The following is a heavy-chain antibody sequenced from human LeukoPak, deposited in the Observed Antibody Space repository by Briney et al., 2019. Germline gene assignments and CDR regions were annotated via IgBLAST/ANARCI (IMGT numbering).Heavy chain of an antibody. V-gene: IGHV1-2*02. J-gene: IGHJ4*02. CDR2: INPNSGDT. CDR1: GYTFTGYY. D-gene: IGHD3-10*01. Sequence: ASVKVSCKASGYTFTGYYMHWVRQAPGQGLEWMGWINPNSGDTNYAQKFQGRVTMTRDTSISTAYMELSRLRSDDTAVYYCARVSLLWFGELSLDYWGQGTLVTVSS. CDR3: ARVSLLWFGELSLDY.